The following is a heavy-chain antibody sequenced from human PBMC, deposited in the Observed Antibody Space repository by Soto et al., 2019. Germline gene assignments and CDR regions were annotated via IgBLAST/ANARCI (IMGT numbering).Heavy chain of an antibody. J-gene: IGHJ6*03. V-gene: IGHV3-7*01. CDR1: GFTFSKYW. Sequence: GGSLRLSCAASGFTFSKYWMNWVRQAPGKGLEWVANIKQDGSEKYYVDSVKGRFTISRDNAKNSLSLQMNSLRAEDTAVYYCAVANMDVLGRGTTFTVSS. CDR2: IKQDGSEK. CDR3: AVANMDV.